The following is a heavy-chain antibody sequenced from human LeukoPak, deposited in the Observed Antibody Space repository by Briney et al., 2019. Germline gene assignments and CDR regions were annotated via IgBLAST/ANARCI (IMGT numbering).Heavy chain of an antibody. CDR1: GYTFTSYD. CDR3: ARGPGYCSSTSCYTLSTLYYYYGMDV. V-gene: IGHV1-8*01. Sequence: GASVKVSCKASGYTFTSYDINWVRQATGQGLEWMGWMNPNSGNTGYAQKFQGRVTMTRNTSISTAYMELSSLRSEDTAVYYCARGPGYCSSTSCYTLSTLYYYYGMDVWGQGTTVTVSS. CDR2: MNPNSGNT. J-gene: IGHJ6*02. D-gene: IGHD2-2*02.